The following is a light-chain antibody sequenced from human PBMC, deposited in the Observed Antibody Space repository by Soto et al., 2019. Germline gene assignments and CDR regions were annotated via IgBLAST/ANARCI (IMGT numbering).Light chain of an antibody. J-gene: IGLJ1*01. V-gene: IGLV1-40*01. CDR1: SYNIGAGYD. Sequence: QSVLTQPPSVSGAPGQTVTISCTGSSYNIGAGYDAHWYQQLAGKAPKLLIYGNDNRPSGVTDRFSGSKSGTSASLAIAGLQAEDEADYYCQSYDSSLSAYVFGTGTKLTVL. CDR2: GND. CDR3: QSYDSSLSAYV.